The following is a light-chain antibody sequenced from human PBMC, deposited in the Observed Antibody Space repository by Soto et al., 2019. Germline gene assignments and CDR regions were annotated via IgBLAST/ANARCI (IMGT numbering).Light chain of an antibody. CDR1: QSVSSSY. J-gene: IGKJ4*01. V-gene: IGKV3-20*01. CDR2: GAS. CDR3: QQYGSSPPD. Sequence: EIVLTQSPGTLSLSPGERATLSCRASQSVSSSYLAWYQQKPGQAPRLLIYGASSRATGIPDRFSGSGSGTDFTLTISRLEPGDFAVYYCQQYGSSPPDFGGGTKVDIK.